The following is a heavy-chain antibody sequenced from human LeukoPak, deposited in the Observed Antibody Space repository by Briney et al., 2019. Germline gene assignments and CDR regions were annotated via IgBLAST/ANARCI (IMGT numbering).Heavy chain of an antibody. J-gene: IGHJ6*02. CDR3: ARDQLGYCSGASCYPYGMDV. V-gene: IGHV1-2*04. CDR2: INPNSGGT. Sequence: GASVKVSCEASGYNFTGYYMHWVRQAPGQGLEWMGWINPNSGGTNYAQKFQGWVTMTRDTSISTAYMELSRLRSDDTAVYYCARDQLGYCSGASCYPYGMDVWGQGTTVTVSS. CDR1: GYNFTGYY. D-gene: IGHD2-15*01.